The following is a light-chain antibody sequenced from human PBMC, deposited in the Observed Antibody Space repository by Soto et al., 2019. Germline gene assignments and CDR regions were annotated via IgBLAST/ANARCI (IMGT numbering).Light chain of an antibody. CDR2: GAS. V-gene: IGKV3-15*01. CDR3: QQYNDWPPLT. J-gene: IGKJ4*01. Sequence: EVVMTQSTATLSVSPGEGVSLSCRASQSVASDVAWYQQRPGQAPRLLIYGASTRATGIPARFSGSGSGTEFTLTITSLQSEDFATYYCQQYNDWPPLTFCGGTKVAIK. CDR1: QSVASD.